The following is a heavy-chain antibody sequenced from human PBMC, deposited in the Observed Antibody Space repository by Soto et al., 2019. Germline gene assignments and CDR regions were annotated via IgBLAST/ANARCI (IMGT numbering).Heavy chain of an antibody. Sequence: QVQLVQSGAEVKKPGSSVKVSCKASGGTFSTCSISWVRQAPGQGLEWMGGIIPMYGTANYAQKFQGRVTITADESTSTDYMELNNLRSEDTAVYYCARLYCISTSCHYYGMDVWGQGTTVTVSS. CDR1: GGTFSTCS. CDR2: IIPMYGTA. V-gene: IGHV1-69*12. CDR3: ARLYCISTSCHYYGMDV. D-gene: IGHD2-2*01. J-gene: IGHJ6*02.